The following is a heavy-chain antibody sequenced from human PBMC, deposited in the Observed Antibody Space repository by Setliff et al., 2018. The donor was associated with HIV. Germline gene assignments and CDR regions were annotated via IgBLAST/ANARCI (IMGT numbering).Heavy chain of an antibody. D-gene: IGHD3-10*01. CDR2: IYYSGAT. CDR3: ARLGYVSGGFYKTPGPYYFDY. J-gene: IGHJ4*02. CDR1: GGSMSSSSYY. Sequence: SETLSLTCTVSGGSMSSSSYYWGWIRQTPDKGLEWIGIIYYSGATYYNPSLTSRVTISVDTSRNQFSLKLRSVTAADTAAYYCARLGYVSGGFYKTPGPYYFDYWGQEALVTVSS. V-gene: IGHV4-39*01.